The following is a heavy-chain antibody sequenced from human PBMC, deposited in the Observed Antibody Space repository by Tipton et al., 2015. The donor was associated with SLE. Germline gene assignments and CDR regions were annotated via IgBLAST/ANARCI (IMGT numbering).Heavy chain of an antibody. CDR3: ASGGYGGNFLGWFDP. J-gene: IGHJ5*02. CDR1: GGSISGHF. V-gene: IGHV4-59*11. Sequence: TLSLTCTVSGGSISGHFWSWIRQSPGKGLEWIGYVYYSGSTNYNPSLKSRVTISLDTSKNQFSLKVTSVTAADTAVYYCASGGYGGNFLGWFDPWGQGTLVTVSS. D-gene: IGHD4-23*01. CDR2: VYYSGST.